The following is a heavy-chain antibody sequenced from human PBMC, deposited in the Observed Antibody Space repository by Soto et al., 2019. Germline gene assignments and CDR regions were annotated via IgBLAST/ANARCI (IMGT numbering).Heavy chain of an antibody. V-gene: IGHV3-9*01. CDR2: ISWNSGSI. J-gene: IGHJ4*02. Sequence: EVQLVESGGGLVQPGRSLRLSCAASGFTFDDYAMHWVRQAPGKGLEWVSGISWNSGSIGYADSVKGRFTISRDNAKNSLYLQMNSLRADDTALYYCAKDSCSGGSCYLDYWGQGTLVTVSS. D-gene: IGHD2-15*01. CDR1: GFTFDDYA. CDR3: AKDSCSGGSCYLDY.